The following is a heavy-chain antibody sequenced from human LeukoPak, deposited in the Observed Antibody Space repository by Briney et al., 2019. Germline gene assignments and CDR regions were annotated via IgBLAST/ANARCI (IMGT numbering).Heavy chain of an antibody. Sequence: PSETLSLTCTVSGGSISSGSYYWSWIRQPAGKGLEWIGRIYTSGSTNYNPSLKSRVTISLDTSRNQFSLKLTSVTAADTAVYYCAREVNWGCADYWGQGTLVTVSS. V-gene: IGHV4-61*02. CDR1: GGSISSGSYY. CDR2: IYTSGST. D-gene: IGHD7-27*01. J-gene: IGHJ4*02. CDR3: AREVNWGCADY.